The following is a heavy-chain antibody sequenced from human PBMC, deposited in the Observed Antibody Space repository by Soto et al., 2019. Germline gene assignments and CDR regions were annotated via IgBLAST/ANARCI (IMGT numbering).Heavy chain of an antibody. J-gene: IGHJ6*02. Sequence: PSETLSLTCAVSGGSISNSNWWSWVRQPPGKGLEWIGEIYHSGSTNYNPSLKSRVTISVDKSKNQFSLKLSSVTAADTAVYYCARSPDSSGYYPRRYYYGMDVWGQGTTVTVSS. CDR3: ARSPDSSGYYPRRYYYGMDV. CDR1: GGSISNSNW. D-gene: IGHD3-22*01. CDR2: IYHSGST. V-gene: IGHV4-4*02.